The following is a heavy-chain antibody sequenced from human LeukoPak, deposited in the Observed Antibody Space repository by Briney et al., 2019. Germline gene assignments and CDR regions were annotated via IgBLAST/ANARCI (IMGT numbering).Heavy chain of an antibody. Sequence: PGGSLRLSCEASGFTFSSYSMNWVRQAPGKGLEWVSSISSSSRYINYADSVKGRFTISRDNAKNSLFLQMNSLRAEDTAVYYCASPPSVDSSSPYYFEYWGQGTLVTVSS. V-gene: IGHV3-21*01. D-gene: IGHD6-6*01. CDR3: ASPPSVDSSSPYYFEY. J-gene: IGHJ4*02. CDR2: ISSSSRYI. CDR1: GFTFSSYS.